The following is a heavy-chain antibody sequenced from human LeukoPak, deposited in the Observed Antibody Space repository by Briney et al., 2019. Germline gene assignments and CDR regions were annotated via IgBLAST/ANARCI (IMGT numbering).Heavy chain of an antibody. V-gene: IGHV1-69*05. CDR3: AREGSQWYYDSSGYPGALGY. CDR1: GGPFRSYA. Sequence: KVSCKASGGPFRSYAISWVRQAPGQGLEWMGRIIPIFGTANYAQKFQGRVTITTDESTSTAYMELSSLRSEDTAVYYCAREGSQWYYDSSGYPGALGYWGQGTLVTVSS. J-gene: IGHJ4*02. D-gene: IGHD3-22*01. CDR2: IIPIFGTA.